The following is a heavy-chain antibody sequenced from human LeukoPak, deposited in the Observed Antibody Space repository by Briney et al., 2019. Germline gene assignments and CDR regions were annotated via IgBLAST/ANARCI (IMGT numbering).Heavy chain of an antibody. CDR1: GFTFSSYG. V-gene: IGHV3-33*01. Sequence: GRSLRLSCAASGFTFSSYGMHWVRQPPGKGLEWVAVLWFDGSHKYYGDSVKGRFTISRDNSKNTLYLQMDSLRAEDTAMYYCARGSSYYEPLTGYYNVHYYMDVWGKGTTVTVSS. J-gene: IGHJ6*03. D-gene: IGHD3-9*01. CDR2: LWFDGSHK. CDR3: ARGSSYYEPLTGYYNVHYYMDV.